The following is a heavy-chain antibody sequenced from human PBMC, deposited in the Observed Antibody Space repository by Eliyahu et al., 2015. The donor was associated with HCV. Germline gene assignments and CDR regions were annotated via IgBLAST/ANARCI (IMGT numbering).Heavy chain of an antibody. D-gene: IGHD6-19*01. V-gene: IGHV3-9*01. CDR3: AQDVRTTSDWYRYDY. Sequence: VRLVESGGDLVQPGRSLTLSCSVSGRRFDVQSMHWVRQSPRKGLEWVSGINWDSGLTGYADSVKGRFTISRDNAQNTLFLQMDDLRPEDTALYYCAQDVRTTSDWYRYDYWGQGTRVTVSS. CDR2: INWDSGLT. CDR1: GRRFDVQS. J-gene: IGHJ4*02.